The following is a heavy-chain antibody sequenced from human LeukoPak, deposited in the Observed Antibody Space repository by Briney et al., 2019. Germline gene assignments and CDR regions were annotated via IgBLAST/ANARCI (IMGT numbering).Heavy chain of an antibody. CDR2: INHSGST. CDR3: ARMVRTGRSFDY. D-gene: IGHD1-14*01. J-gene: IGHJ4*02. CDR1: GGSFSGYY. V-gene: IGHV4-34*01. Sequence: SETLSLTCAVYGGSFSGYYWSWMRHPPGKGLEWIGEINHSGSTNYNPSLKSRVTISVDTSKNQFSLKLSSVTAADTAVYHCARMVRTGRSFDYWGQGTLVTVSS.